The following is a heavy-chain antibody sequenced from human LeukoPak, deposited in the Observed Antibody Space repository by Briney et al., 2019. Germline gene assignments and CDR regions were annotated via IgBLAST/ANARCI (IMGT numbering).Heavy chain of an antibody. CDR2: IYTSGST. CDR3: ARESGDYYDSSGYALDY. V-gene: IGHV4-61*02. CDR1: GGSISSGSYY. J-gene: IGHJ4*02. D-gene: IGHD3-22*01. Sequence: SETLSLTCTVSGGSISSGSYYWSWIRQPAGKGLEWIGRIYTSGSTNYNPSLKSRVTMSVDTSKNQFSLKLSSVTAADTAVYYCARESGDYYDSSGYALDYWGQGTLVTVSS.